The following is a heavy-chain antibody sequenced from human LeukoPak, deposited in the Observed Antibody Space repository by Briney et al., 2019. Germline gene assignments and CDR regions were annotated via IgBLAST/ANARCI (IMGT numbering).Heavy chain of an antibody. CDR1: GYTFTSYD. Sequence: GASVKVSCKASGYTFTSYDINWVRQATGQGLEWMGWMNPNSGNTGYAQKFQGRVTITRNTSISTAYMELSSLRSEDTAVYYCARGASFYYYGSAFYYYYMDVWGKGTTVTVSS. D-gene: IGHD3-10*01. J-gene: IGHJ6*03. CDR3: ARGASFYYYGSAFYYYYMDV. V-gene: IGHV1-8*03. CDR2: MNPNSGNT.